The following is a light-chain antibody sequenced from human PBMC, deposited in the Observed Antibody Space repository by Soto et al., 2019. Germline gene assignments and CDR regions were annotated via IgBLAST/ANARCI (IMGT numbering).Light chain of an antibody. CDR1: ERMSSW. CDR3: QHYNSHLFT. J-gene: IGKJ2*01. Sequence: DFQMTQSPSTLSASVGDRVTITCRASERMSSWLAWYQQKPGKVPKLLIYKASILKSGVPSRFSGSGSGTQFTLSISSLHPDSFATYYCQHYNSHLFTFDQGTRLEI. V-gene: IGKV1-5*03. CDR2: KAS.